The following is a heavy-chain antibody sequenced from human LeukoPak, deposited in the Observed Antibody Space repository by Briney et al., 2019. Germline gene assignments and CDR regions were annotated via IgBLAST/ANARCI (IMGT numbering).Heavy chain of an antibody. Sequence: GASVKVSCKASGYTFTSYAMNWVRQAPGQRLEWMGWINAGNGDTKYSQKFQGRVTITRDTSATTAYMELSSLRSEDTAVYYCARGTGCTGGSCSYYGMDVWGQGTTVTVSS. CDR1: GYTFTSYA. CDR3: ARGTGCTGGSCSYYGMDV. V-gene: IGHV1-3*01. D-gene: IGHD2-15*01. J-gene: IGHJ6*02. CDR2: INAGNGDT.